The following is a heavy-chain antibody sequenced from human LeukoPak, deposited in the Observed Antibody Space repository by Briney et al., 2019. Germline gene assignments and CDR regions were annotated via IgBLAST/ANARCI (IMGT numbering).Heavy chain of an antibody. V-gene: IGHV1-2*02. J-gene: IGHJ5*02. D-gene: IGHD5-18*01. CDR2: INPNSGGT. CDR3: ARDIVMVTYWFDP. Sequence: ASVKVSCTASGYTFTGYYVHWVRQAPGQGLEWMGWINPNSGGTNYAQKFQGRVTMTRDTSISTAYMELSRLRSDDTAVYYCARDIVMVTYWFDPWGQGTLVTVSS. CDR1: GYTFTGYY.